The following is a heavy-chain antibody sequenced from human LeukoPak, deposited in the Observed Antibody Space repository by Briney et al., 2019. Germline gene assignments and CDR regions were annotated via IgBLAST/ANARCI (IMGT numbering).Heavy chain of an antibody. Sequence: PGGSLRLSCAASGFTFSSYAMSWVRQAPGKGLEWVSAISGSGGSTYYADSVKGRFTISRDNSKNTLYLQMNSLRAEDTAVYYCAKVVSNYDFWSGYGPWGQGTLVTVSS. V-gene: IGHV3-23*01. J-gene: IGHJ5*02. CDR3: AKVVSNYDFWSGYGP. D-gene: IGHD3-3*01. CDR2: ISGSGGST. CDR1: GFTFSSYA.